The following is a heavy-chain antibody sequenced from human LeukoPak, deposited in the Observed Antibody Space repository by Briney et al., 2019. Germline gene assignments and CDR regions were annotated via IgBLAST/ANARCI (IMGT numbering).Heavy chain of an antibody. D-gene: IGHD6-19*01. CDR1: GFTFSSYS. V-gene: IGHV3-21*01. CDR3: ASFETVAAYPFDY. J-gene: IGHJ4*02. Sequence: GGSLRLSCAASGFTFSSYSMNWVRQAPGKGLEWVSSISGNSIYIYYADSVKGRFTISRDNAKNPLYLQMSSLRVADTAVYYCASFETVAAYPFDYWGQGTLVTVSS. CDR2: ISGNSIYI.